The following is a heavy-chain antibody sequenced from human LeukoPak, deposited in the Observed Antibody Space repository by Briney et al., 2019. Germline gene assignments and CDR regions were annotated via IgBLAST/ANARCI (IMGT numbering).Heavy chain of an antibody. CDR3: ARWSAGYSSSREAFDI. Sequence: GASVKVSCKASGYTFTCYYMHWVRQAPGQGLEWMGRINPNSGGTNYAQKFQGRVTMTRDTSISTAYMELSRLRSDDTAVYYCARWSAGYSSSREAFDIWGQGTMVTVSS. V-gene: IGHV1-2*06. CDR2: INPNSGGT. J-gene: IGHJ3*02. CDR1: GYTFTCYY. D-gene: IGHD6-13*01.